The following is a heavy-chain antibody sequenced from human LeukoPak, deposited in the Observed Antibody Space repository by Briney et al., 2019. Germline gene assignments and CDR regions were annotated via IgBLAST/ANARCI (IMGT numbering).Heavy chain of an antibody. J-gene: IGHJ5*02. CDR1: GYTFTDYY. V-gene: IGHV1-2*02. CDR2: ISPNSGVT. CDR3: ARGRWPVTGSFDP. D-gene: IGHD4-23*01. Sequence: ASVKVSCKASGYTFTDYYTHWLRQAPGQGLEWMGWISPNSGVTNYAQKFQGRVTMTRDTSISTAYMELSRLKSDDTALYYCARGRWPVTGSFDPWGQGTLVTVSS.